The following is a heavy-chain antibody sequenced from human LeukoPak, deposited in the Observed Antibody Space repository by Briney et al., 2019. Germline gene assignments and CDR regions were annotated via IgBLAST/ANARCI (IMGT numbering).Heavy chain of an antibody. D-gene: IGHD2-2*01. CDR1: GYTFTSYY. V-gene: IGHV1-46*01. J-gene: IGHJ4*02. Sequence: GASVKVSCKVSGYTFTSYYMHWVRQAPGQGLEWMGIINPSGGSTSYAQKFQGRVTMTRDTSTSTVYMELSSLRSEDTAVYYCARDIVVVPAALIGADYWGQGTLVTVSS. CDR2: INPSGGST. CDR3: ARDIVVVPAALIGADY.